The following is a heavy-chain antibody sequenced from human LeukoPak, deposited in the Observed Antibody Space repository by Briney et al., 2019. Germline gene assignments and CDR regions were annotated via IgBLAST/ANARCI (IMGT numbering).Heavy chain of an antibody. CDR3: ARRAGAYSHPYDY. CDR1: GFTFSTFA. D-gene: IGHD4/OR15-4a*01. J-gene: IGHJ4*02. V-gene: IGHV3-23*01. CDR2: IFPSGGEI. Sequence: GGSLRLSCVASGFTFSTFAMIWVRQPPGKGVEWVSSIFPSGGEIHYADSVRGRFAISRDNSKNTLYLQMNSLRAEDTAVYYCARRAGAYSHPYDYWGQGTLVTVSS.